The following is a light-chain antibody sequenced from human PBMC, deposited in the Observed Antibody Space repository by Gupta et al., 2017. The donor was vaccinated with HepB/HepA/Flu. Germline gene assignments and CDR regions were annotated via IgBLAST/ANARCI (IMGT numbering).Light chain of an antibody. CDR3: QSYDSSLSAWV. V-gene: IGLV1-40*01. Sequence: QSVLTQPPSVSGAPGQSVTISCTGSNSNIGAKYDLQWYQQLPGTPPKVLIYGNIYRPSGVPDRFSGSKSGTSASLTITGLQAEDEADYYCQSYDSSLSAWVFGGGTKVTIL. CDR2: GNI. J-gene: IGLJ3*02. CDR1: NSNIGAKYD.